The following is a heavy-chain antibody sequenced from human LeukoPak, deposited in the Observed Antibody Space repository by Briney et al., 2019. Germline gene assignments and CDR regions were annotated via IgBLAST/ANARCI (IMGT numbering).Heavy chain of an antibody. CDR2: IYYSGSI. CDR1: GGSISSSSYY. CDR3: ARHYYYDSSGYSNWFDP. J-gene: IGHJ5*02. D-gene: IGHD3-22*01. Sequence: SETLSLTCTVSGGSISSSSYYWGWIRQPPGKGLEWIGSIYYSGSIYYNPSLKSRVTISVDTSKNQFSLKLSSVTAADTAVYYCARHYYYDSSGYSNWFDPWGQGTLVTVSS. V-gene: IGHV4-39*01.